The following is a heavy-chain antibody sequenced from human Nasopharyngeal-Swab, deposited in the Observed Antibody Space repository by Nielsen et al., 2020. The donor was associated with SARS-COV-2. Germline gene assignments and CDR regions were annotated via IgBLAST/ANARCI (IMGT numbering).Heavy chain of an antibody. CDR2: IRSEANGGTA. V-gene: IGHV3-49*03. CDR1: GFTFGDYA. Sequence: GGSLRLSCTTSGFTFGDYAMSWFRQAPGKGLEWVGFIRSEANGGTAEYAVSVEGRFSISRDDSKSIAYLQMNSLKTEDTAVYYCTGYSTIFYWGQGTLVTVSS. J-gene: IGHJ4*02. D-gene: IGHD2-2*01. CDR3: TGYSTIFY.